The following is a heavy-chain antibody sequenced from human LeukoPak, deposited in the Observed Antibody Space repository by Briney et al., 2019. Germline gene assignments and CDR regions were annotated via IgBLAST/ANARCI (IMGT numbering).Heavy chain of an antibody. J-gene: IGHJ5*02. CDR3: ARHYSSTWYFDWFDP. V-gene: IGHV4-34*01. D-gene: IGHD6-13*01. Sequence: PSETLSLTCTVSGGSISSYYWSWIRQPPGKGLEWIGEINHSGSTNYNPSLKSRVTISVDTSKNHFSLKLTSVTAADTAVYYCARHYSSTWYFDWFDPWGQGTLVTVSS. CDR1: GGSISSYY. CDR2: INHSGST.